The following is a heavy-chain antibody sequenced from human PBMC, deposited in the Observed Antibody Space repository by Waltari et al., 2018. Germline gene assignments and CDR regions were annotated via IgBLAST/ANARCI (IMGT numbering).Heavy chain of an antibody. V-gene: IGHV1-8*02. CDR3: ASPIGWGLNYSYGMDV. CDR1: GYTFTSYD. J-gene: IGHJ6*02. D-gene: IGHD3-16*01. CDR2: INPNGVTP. Sequence: QVQLVQSGAEVKKPGASVKVSCKASGYTFTSYDINWVRQATGQGLEWMGWINPNGVTPGKQKRFQGRVPRTRNPPLSTAYMGLGSLRSKNPAVYYGASPIGWGLNYSYGMDVWAKGPRSPSP.